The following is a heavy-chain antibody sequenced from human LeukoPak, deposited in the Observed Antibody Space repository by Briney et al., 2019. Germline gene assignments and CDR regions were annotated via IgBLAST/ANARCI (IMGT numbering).Heavy chain of an antibody. CDR3: AKDIAQGYTFGSIEQDY. J-gene: IGHJ4*02. V-gene: IGHV3-23*01. D-gene: IGHD5-18*01. CDR1: GLTFSRYA. Sequence: GGSLRLSCAVSGLTFSRYAMSWVRQAPGKGLEWVSAIGESGSGTYYADSVKGRFTISRDNSKDTLSQQMNSLRAEDTAVYYCAKDIAQGYTFGSIEQDYWGQGTLVTVSS. CDR2: IGESGSGT.